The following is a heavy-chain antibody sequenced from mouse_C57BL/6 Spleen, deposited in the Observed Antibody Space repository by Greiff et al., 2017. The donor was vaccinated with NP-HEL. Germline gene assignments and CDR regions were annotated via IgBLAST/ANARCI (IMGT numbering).Heavy chain of an antibody. CDR3: SPYDYDGIFAY. CDR1: GYTFTDYN. Sequence: EVQLQQSGPELVKPGASVKMSCKASGYTFTDYNMHWVKQSHGKSLEWIGYINPNNGGTSYNQKFKGKATLTVNKSSSTAYMELRSLTSEDSAVYYCSPYDYDGIFAYWGQGTLVTVSA. CDR2: INPNNGGT. D-gene: IGHD2-4*01. V-gene: IGHV1-22*01. J-gene: IGHJ3*01.